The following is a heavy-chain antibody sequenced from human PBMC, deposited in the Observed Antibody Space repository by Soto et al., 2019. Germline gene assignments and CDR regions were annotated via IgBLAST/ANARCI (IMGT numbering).Heavy chain of an antibody. CDR1: GFTFSSYG. D-gene: IGHD3-10*01. CDR2: ISYDGSNK. CDR3: AKDFGVRGALGLVFDY. V-gene: IGHV3-30*18. Sequence: QVQLVESGGGVVQPGRSLRLSCAASGFTFSSYGMHWVRQAPGKGLEWVAVISYDGSNKYYADSVKGRFTISRDNSKNTLYLQMNSLRAEDTAVYYCAKDFGVRGALGLVFDYWGQGTLVTVSS. J-gene: IGHJ4*02.